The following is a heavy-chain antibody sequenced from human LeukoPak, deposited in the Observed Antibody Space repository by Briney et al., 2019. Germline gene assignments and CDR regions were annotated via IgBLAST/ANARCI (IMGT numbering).Heavy chain of an antibody. V-gene: IGHV3-33*06. CDR2: IWYDGSNK. CDR1: GFTFSSYG. J-gene: IGHJ4*02. D-gene: IGHD3-9*01. CDR3: AKDPDTFDWLSYYFDL. Sequence: GGSLRLSCAASGFTFSSYGMHWVRQAPGKGLEWVAVIWYDGSNKYYADSVKGRFTISRDNSKNTLYLQMNSLRAEDTAVYYCAKDPDTFDWLSYYFDLWGQGTLVTVSS.